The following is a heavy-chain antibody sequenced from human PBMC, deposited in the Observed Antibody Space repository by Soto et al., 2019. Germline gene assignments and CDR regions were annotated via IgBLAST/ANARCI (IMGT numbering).Heavy chain of an antibody. V-gene: IGHV3-23*01. D-gene: IGHD3-9*01. J-gene: IGHJ1*01. CDR2: ISGTGRVT. Sequence: EVQLLESGGGLVQPGGSVKLSCAASEFTVSSYAMSWVRQAPGKGLEWVSGISGTGRVTKYAESVKGRFTISRDNPKSMLFLQMNSLRPEDTAVYYCAKDVHYDIATGIEYFHRWGQGTLVTVSS. CDR1: EFTVSSYA. CDR3: AKDVHYDIATGIEYFHR.